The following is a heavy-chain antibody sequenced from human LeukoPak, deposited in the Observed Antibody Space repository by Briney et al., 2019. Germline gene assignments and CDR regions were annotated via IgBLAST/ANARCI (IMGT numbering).Heavy chain of an antibody. CDR1: GGSISSYH. V-gene: IGHV4-59*08. J-gene: IGHJ4*02. CDR3: ARHLDYYGSGTYEF. D-gene: IGHD3-10*01. Sequence: SETLSLTCTVPGGSISSYHWSWIRQPPGKGLEWIGYISYSGSTNYSPSLKSRVTISVDASKNQFSLSLSSVTAADTAVYYCARHLDYYGSGTYEFWGQGTLVTVSS. CDR2: ISYSGST.